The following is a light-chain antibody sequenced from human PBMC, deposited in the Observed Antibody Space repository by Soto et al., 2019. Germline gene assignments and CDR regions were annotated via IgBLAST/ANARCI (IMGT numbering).Light chain of an antibody. CDR1: QSVSSSY. CDR3: QQYGSSSLT. J-gene: IGKJ4*01. V-gene: IGKV3-20*01. Sequence: EIVLTQSPGTLSLSPGERATLSCRASQSVSSSYLAWYQQKPGQAPRLLIYGASRRATGFPDKFSGSGSGTDFTLTISRLEPEDVAVYYCQQYGSSSLTFGGGTKVEIK. CDR2: GAS.